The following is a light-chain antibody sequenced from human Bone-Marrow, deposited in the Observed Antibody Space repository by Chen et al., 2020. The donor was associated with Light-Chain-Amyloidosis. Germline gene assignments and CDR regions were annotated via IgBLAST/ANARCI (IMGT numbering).Light chain of an antibody. V-gene: IGKV3-11*01. CDR2: DAS. J-gene: IGKJ4*01. CDR1: QSVSSY. CDR3: QQRSNWLLA. Sequence: EIVLTQSPATLSLSPGERATLSCRASQSVSSYLALDQQKPGQAPRLLIYDASNRTTGIPARFSGSESGTDFTLTISSLEPEDCAGYYCQQRSNWLLAFGGGTKVEIK.